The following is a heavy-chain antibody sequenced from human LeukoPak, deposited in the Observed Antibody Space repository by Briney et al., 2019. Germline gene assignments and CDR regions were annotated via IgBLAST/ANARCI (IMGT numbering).Heavy chain of an antibody. CDR3: ARDHNYAFDN. CDR2: IGIDSGNT. D-gene: IGHD1-1*01. V-gene: IGHV3-48*01. Sequence: GGSLRLSCAASGFIFSNYALMWVRQAPGKGLEWISYIGIDSGNTKYADSVRGRFTISADKAKNSLYLQMNSLRVEDTAVYYCARDHNYAFDNWGQGTLVSVAS. CDR1: GFIFSNYA. J-gene: IGHJ4*02.